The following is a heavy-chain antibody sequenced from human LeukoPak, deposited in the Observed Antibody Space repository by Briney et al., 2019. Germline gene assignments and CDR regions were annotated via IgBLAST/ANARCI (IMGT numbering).Heavy chain of an antibody. CDR1: GGSISSFY. CDR3: ARDGAVAGREGFDP. D-gene: IGHD6-19*01. V-gene: IGHV4-4*07. Sequence: SETLSLTCTVSGGSISSFYWSWIRQPAGKGLEWIGRIYTSGSTNYNPSLKSRVTISVDKSKNQFSLKLSSVTAADTAVYYCARDGAVAGREGFDPWGQGALVTVSS. J-gene: IGHJ5*02. CDR2: IYTSGST.